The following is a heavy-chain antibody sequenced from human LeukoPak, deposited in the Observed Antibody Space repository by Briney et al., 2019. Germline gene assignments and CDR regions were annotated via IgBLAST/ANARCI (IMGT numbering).Heavy chain of an antibody. Sequence: ASVKVSCKASGYTFTGYYIHWVRQAPGQGLEWMGWINPNSGGTYYAQKFQGRVTMTRDTSIRTAYVELGSLRSEDTAIYYCARIRDGYNDAYDLWGQGTVVTVPS. V-gene: IGHV1-2*02. J-gene: IGHJ3*01. CDR1: GYTFTGYY. D-gene: IGHD5-24*01. CDR2: INPNSGGT. CDR3: ARIRDGYNDAYDL.